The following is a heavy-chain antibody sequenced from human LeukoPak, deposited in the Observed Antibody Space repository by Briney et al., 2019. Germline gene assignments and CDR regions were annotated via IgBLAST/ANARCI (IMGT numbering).Heavy chain of an antibody. V-gene: IGHV3-23*01. CDR2: SGSGGST. CDR1: GFTFSSYA. Sequence: GGSLRLSCAASGFTFSSYAMSWVRQAPGKGLEWVSGSGSGGSTHYADSVKGRFTISRDNSKNTLYLQMNGLRAEDTAVYYCAKDFWSGYYPTYWGQGTLVTVSS. D-gene: IGHD3-3*01. CDR3: AKDFWSGYYPTY. J-gene: IGHJ4*02.